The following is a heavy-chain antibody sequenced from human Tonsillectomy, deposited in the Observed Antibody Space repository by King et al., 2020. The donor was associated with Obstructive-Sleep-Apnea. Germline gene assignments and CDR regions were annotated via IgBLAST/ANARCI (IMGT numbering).Heavy chain of an antibody. CDR2: IDPSDSYT. Sequence: EVQLVESGAEVKKPGESLRISCKDFGYSFTNYWIYWVRQMPGKGLEWMGRIDPSDSYTSYSPSFQGHVTISADKSISTAYLHWSSLKASDTAIYYCARLLNYYGSGTHYNFGMDVWGQGTTVIVSS. CDR1: GYSFTNYW. CDR3: ARLLNYYGSGTHYNFGMDV. D-gene: IGHD3-10*01. V-gene: IGHV5-10-1*03. J-gene: IGHJ6*02.